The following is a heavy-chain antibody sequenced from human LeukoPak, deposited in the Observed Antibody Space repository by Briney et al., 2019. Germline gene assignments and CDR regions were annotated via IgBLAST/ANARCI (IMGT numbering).Heavy chain of an antibody. D-gene: IGHD6-19*01. Sequence: PGGSLRLSCAASGFTFSSHWMHWVRQSPGKGLVWVSRINSDARSTSYADSVKGRFTISRDNAKNTLYLQMNSLRAEDTAVYYCARGADTGYSSDSWGQGTLVTVSS. CDR1: GFTFSSHW. V-gene: IGHV3-74*01. J-gene: IGHJ5*02. CDR3: ARGADTGYSSDS. CDR2: INSDARST.